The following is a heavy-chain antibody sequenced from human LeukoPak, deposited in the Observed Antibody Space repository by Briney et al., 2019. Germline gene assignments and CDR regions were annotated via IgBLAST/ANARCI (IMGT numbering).Heavy chain of an antibody. J-gene: IGHJ4*02. Sequence: NASQTLSLTCTVSGGSISSGGYYWSWIRQPPGKGLEWIGYIYHSGSTYYSPSLKSRVTISVDKSKNQFSLKLSSVTAADTAVYYCAEIYGSGSYRWGQGTLVTVFS. D-gene: IGHD3-10*01. CDR2: IYHSGST. CDR1: GGSISSGGYY. V-gene: IGHV4-30-2*01. CDR3: AEIYGSGSYR.